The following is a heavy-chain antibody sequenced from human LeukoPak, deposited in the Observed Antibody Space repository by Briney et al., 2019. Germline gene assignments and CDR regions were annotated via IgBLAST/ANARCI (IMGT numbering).Heavy chain of an antibody. CDR1: GGTFSSYA. CDR2: IIPIFGTA. J-gene: IGHJ4*02. Sequence: EASVTVSCTASGGTFSSYAISWVRQAPGQGLEWMGGIIPIFGTANYAQKFQGRVTIAADESASTAYMELSSLRSEDTAVYYCARDAGAQLTGTPIWGQGTLVTVSS. D-gene: IGHD1-20*01. CDR3: ARDAGAQLTGTPI. V-gene: IGHV1-69*13.